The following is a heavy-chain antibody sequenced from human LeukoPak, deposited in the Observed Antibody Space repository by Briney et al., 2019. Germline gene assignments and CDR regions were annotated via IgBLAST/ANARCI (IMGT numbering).Heavy chain of an antibody. CDR3: AKSRRYSYGYRFDY. CDR2: ISGSGGST. V-gene: IGHV3-23*01. CDR1: GFTFSSYA. J-gene: IGHJ4*02. D-gene: IGHD5-18*01. Sequence: QAGGSLRLSCAASGFTFSSYAMSWVRQAPGKGLEWVSAISGSGGSTYYADSVKGRFTISRDNSKNTLYLQMNGLRAEDTAVYYCAKSRRYSYGYRFDYWGQGTLVTVSS.